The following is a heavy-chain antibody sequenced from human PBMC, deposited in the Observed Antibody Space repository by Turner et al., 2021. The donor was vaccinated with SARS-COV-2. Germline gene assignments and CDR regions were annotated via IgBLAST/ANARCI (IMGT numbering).Heavy chain of an antibody. D-gene: IGHD3-22*01. CDR3: ARARGVDYYDSSGQRFDP. Sequence: QVHLVQSGAEVQKPGSSVNVSCKASGGTFSSYAISWVRQAPGQGLEWMGRIIPIFGTANYAQKFQGRVTITADESTSTAYMELSSLRSEDTAVYYCARARGVDYYDSSGQRFDPWGQGTLVTVSS. CDR2: IIPIFGTA. V-gene: IGHV1-69*15. CDR1: GGTFSSYA. J-gene: IGHJ5*02.